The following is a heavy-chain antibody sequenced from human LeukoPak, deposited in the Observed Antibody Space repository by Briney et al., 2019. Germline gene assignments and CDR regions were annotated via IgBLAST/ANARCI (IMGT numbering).Heavy chain of an antibody. CDR2: IYYSGST. J-gene: IGHJ6*03. CDR1: GGSISSYY. V-gene: IGHV4-59*01. Sequence: PSETLSLTCTVSGGSISSYYWSWIRQPPGKGLEWIGYIYYSGSTNYNPSLKSRVTISVDTSKNQFSLKLSSVTAADTAVYYCARVGMQLELGEPYYYYYMDVWGKGTTVTVSS. D-gene: IGHD1-7*01. CDR3: ARVGMQLELGEPYYYYYMDV.